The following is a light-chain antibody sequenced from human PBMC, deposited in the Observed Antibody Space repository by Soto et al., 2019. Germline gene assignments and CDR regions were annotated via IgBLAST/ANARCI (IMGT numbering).Light chain of an antibody. CDR1: QGISNY. Sequence: DIQMTQSPSSLSASVGDRVTITCRASQGISNYLAWYQQRPGEVPKLLIYAASTLQSGVPSRFSGRGSGTDFTLTISSLQPEDAATYYCQRYNSAPQTFGQGTKVEV. CDR3: QRYNSAPQT. CDR2: AAS. J-gene: IGKJ1*01. V-gene: IGKV1-27*01.